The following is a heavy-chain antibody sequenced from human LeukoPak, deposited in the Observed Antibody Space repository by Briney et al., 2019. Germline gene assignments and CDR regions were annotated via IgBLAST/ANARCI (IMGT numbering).Heavy chain of an antibody. Sequence: GGSLRLSCAASGFTFSSYWMHWVRQAPGKGLVWVSRINSDGSSTNYADSVEGRFIISRDNAKNTLDLQMNSLRAEDTAVYYCARPRTGTRNAFDIWGQGTMVTVSS. CDR3: ARPRTGTRNAFDI. CDR2: INSDGSST. J-gene: IGHJ3*02. CDR1: GFTFSSYW. D-gene: IGHD1/OR15-1a*01. V-gene: IGHV3-74*01.